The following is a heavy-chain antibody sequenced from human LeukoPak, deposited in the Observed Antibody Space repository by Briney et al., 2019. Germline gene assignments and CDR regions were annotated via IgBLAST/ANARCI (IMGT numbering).Heavy chain of an antibody. CDR1: GYTLTELS. Sequence: ASVKVSCKVSGYTLTELSMHWVRQAPGKGLEWMGGFDPEDGETIYAQKFQGRVTTTEDTSTDTAYMELSSLRSEDTAVYYCATDLRRWFGEEYFDYWGQGTLVTVSS. CDR3: ATDLRRWFGEEYFDY. V-gene: IGHV1-24*01. J-gene: IGHJ4*02. D-gene: IGHD3-10*01. CDR2: FDPEDGET.